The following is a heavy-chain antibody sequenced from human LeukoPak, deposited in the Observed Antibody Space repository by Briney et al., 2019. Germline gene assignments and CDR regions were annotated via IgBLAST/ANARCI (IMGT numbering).Heavy chain of an antibody. CDR2: IIPILGIA. V-gene: IGHV1-69*04. CDR3: ARARSPGSYYYYYYGMDV. D-gene: IGHD1-14*01. J-gene: IGHJ6*02. Sequence: GASVKVSCKASGGTFSSYAISWVRQAPGQGLEWMGRIIPILGIANYAQKFQGRVTITADKSTSTAYMELSSLRSEDTAVYYCARARSPGSYYYYYYGMDVWGQGTTVTVSS. CDR1: GGTFSSYA.